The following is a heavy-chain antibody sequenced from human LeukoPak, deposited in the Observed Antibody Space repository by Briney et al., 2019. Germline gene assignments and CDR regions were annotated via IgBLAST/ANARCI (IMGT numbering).Heavy chain of an antibody. D-gene: IGHD3-22*01. CDR3: ARDSSYDSSGYYQDDAFDI. J-gene: IGHJ3*02. CDR1: GGSISSYY. V-gene: IGHV4-4*07. Sequence: KPSETLSLTCTVSGGSISSYYWSWIRQPAGKGLEWIGRIYTSGSTNYNPSLKSRVTMSVDTSKNQFSLKLSPVTAADTAVYYCARDSSYDSSGYYQDDAFDIWGQGTMVTVSS. CDR2: IYTSGST.